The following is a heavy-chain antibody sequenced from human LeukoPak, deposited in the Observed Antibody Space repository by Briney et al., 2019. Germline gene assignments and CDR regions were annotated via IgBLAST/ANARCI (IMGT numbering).Heavy chain of an antibody. CDR2: VNLQGSN. Sequence: SETLSLTCDVSGGSITQTNYWTWGRKPPGKGLEWIGEVNLQGSNNYNPSLMGRVAISVDTSENHVSLQLTSVTDADTAVYYCAREGGPYRPLDYSGQGTLVTVSS. J-gene: IGHJ4*02. CDR1: GGSITQTNY. V-gene: IGHV4-4*02. D-gene: IGHD3-16*01. CDR3: AREGGPYRPLDY.